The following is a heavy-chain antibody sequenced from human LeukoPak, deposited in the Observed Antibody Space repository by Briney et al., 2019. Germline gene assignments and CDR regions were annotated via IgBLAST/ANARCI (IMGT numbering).Heavy chain of an antibody. Sequence: GESLKISCAASGFTFSSYSMNWVRQAPGKGLEWVSYISSGSITIYYADSVKGRFTISRDNAKNSLYLQMNSLRDEDTAVYYCARDSHFQTSSGYSFDYWGQGTLVTVSS. CDR3: ARDSHFQTSSGYSFDY. CDR2: ISSGSITI. CDR1: GFTFSSYS. J-gene: IGHJ4*02. V-gene: IGHV3-48*02. D-gene: IGHD3-22*01.